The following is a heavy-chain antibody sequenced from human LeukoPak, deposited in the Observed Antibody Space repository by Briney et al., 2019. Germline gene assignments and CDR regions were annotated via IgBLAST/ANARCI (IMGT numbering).Heavy chain of an antibody. J-gene: IGHJ4*02. V-gene: IGHV1-69*06. CDR3: ARDPARGATYGDYLFDY. CDR2: IIPIFGTA. Sequence: SVKVSCKASGGTFSSYAISWVRQAPGQGLEWMGGIIPIFGTANYAHKFQGRVTITADKSTSTAYMELSSLRSEDTAVYYCARDPARGATYGDYLFDYWGQGTLVTVSS. D-gene: IGHD4-17*01. CDR1: GGTFSSYA.